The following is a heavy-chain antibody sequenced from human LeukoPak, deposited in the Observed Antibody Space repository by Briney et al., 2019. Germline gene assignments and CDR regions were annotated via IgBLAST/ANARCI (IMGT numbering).Heavy chain of an antibody. V-gene: IGHV1-2*02. CDR1: GYTFTTYA. CDR2: INPNSGGT. J-gene: IGHJ4*02. D-gene: IGHD3-3*01. CDR3: ARLGDDFWSGYYKGEVDY. Sequence: GASVKVSCKASGYTFTTYAMNWVRQAPGQGLEWMGWINPNSGGTNYAQKFQGRVTMTRDTPISTAYMELSRLRSDDTAVYYCARLGDDFWSGYYKGEVDYWGQGTLVTVSS.